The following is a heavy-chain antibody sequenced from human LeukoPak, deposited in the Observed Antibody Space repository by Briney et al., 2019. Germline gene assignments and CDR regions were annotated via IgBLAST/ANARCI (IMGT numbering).Heavy chain of an antibody. Sequence: PGGSLRLSCAASGFXVSSNYISWVRQAPGKGLEWVSVIYSGGSTYYADSVKGRFTISRDNSKNTLYLQMNSLRAEDTAVYYCARDRDGYNLGYYYYYGMDVWGQGTTVTVSS. J-gene: IGHJ6*02. CDR2: IYSGGST. V-gene: IGHV3-66*01. CDR1: GFXVSSNY. CDR3: ARDRDGYNLGYYYYYGMDV. D-gene: IGHD5-24*01.